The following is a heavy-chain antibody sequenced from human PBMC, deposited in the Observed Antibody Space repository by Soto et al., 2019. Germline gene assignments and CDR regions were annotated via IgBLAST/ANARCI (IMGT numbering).Heavy chain of an antibody. CDR2: ISSSGSTI. Sequence: GGPLRLSCSASGFTFSSYEMNWVRQAPGKGLEWVSYISSSGSTIYYADSVKGRFTISRDNAKNSLYLQMNSLRAEDTAVYYCASSGRTYIWFGELFNYWGQGTLVTVSS. D-gene: IGHD3-10*01. CDR3: ASSGRTYIWFGELFNY. J-gene: IGHJ4*02. V-gene: IGHV3-48*03. CDR1: GFTFSSYE.